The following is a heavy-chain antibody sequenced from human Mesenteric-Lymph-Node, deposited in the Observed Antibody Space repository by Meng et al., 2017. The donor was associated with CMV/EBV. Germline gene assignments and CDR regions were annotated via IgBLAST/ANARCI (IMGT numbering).Heavy chain of an antibody. CDR2: IYSGGST. D-gene: IGHD3-3*01. CDR3: ARDSITIFGVGVSPAYYGMDV. J-gene: IGHJ6*02. CDR1: GFTVSSNY. Sequence: GESLKISCAASGFTVSSNYMSWVRQAPGKGLEWVSVIYSGGSTYYADSVKGRFTISRDNSENTLYLQMNSLRAEDTAVYYCARDSITIFGVGVSPAYYGMDVWGQGTTVTVSS. V-gene: IGHV3-53*01.